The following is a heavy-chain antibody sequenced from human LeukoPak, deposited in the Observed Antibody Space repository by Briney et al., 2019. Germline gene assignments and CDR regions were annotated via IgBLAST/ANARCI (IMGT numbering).Heavy chain of an antibody. CDR3: ARRSIAARWGYYYYYMDV. CDR2: INHSGST. CDR1: GGSFSGYY. J-gene: IGHJ6*03. V-gene: IGHV4-34*01. D-gene: IGHD6-6*01. Sequence: SETLSLTCAVYGGSFSGYYWSWIRQPPGKGLEWIGEINHSGSTNYNPSLKSRVTISVDTSKNQFSLKLSSVTAADTAVYYCARRSIAARWGYYYYYMDVWGKGPTVTVSS.